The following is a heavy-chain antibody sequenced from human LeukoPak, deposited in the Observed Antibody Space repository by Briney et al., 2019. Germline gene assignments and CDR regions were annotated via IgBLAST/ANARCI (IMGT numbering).Heavy chain of an antibody. J-gene: IGHJ4*02. Sequence: ASVKISCKVSGYTLTELSMHWVRQAPGKGLEWMGGFDPEDGETIYAQKFQGRVTMAEDTSTDTAYMELSSLRSEYTAVYYCATYYDYVWVFDYWGQGTLVTVSS. CDR1: GYTLTELS. CDR2: FDPEDGET. CDR3: ATYYDYVWVFDY. D-gene: IGHD3-16*01. V-gene: IGHV1-24*01.